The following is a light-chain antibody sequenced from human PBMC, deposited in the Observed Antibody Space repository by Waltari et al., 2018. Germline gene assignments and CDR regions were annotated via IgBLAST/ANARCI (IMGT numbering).Light chain of an antibody. Sequence: NLMLTQSHSASESPGNTVTISCTRSSGSNASNYLQCYQQRPGSSPTIVIYEDDQRPSGVPDRFSGSIDTSSNSASLTISGLKTEDEADYYCQSYDSPNHWVFGGGTKLTVL. CDR3: QSYDSPNHWV. CDR1: SGSNASNY. J-gene: IGLJ3*02. V-gene: IGLV6-57*01. CDR2: EDD.